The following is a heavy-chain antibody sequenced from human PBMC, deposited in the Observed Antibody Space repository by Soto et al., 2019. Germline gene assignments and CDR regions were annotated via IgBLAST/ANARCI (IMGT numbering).Heavy chain of an antibody. D-gene: IGHD5-12*01. CDR2: IIPVLGVA. V-gene: IGHV1-69*02. CDR1: GVTFSSYT. Sequence: QVQLVQSGAEVRKPGSSVKVSCKASGVTFSSYTISWVRQAPGQGLEWMGRIIPVLGVANYAPKFQGRLTTAADERTRTVYMDLSSLRSEVTAMKHARWLINGDSDVSDFWGQGTFITVSS. CDR3: RWLINGDSDVSDF. J-gene: IGHJ3*01.